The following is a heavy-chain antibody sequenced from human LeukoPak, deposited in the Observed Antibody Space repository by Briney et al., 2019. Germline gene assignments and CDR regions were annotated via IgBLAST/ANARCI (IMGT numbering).Heavy chain of an antibody. Sequence: SETLSLTCTVSGFSISSGYYWAWIRQPPGKGLEWIGSIHQSGSTFYNPSLKSRVTISVDTSKNHFSLKLSSVTAADTAVYYCAREWAVAGTISAFDIWGQGTMVTVSS. CDR1: GFSISSGYY. CDR2: IHQSGST. CDR3: AREWAVAGTISAFDI. J-gene: IGHJ3*02. D-gene: IGHD6-19*01. V-gene: IGHV4-38-2*02.